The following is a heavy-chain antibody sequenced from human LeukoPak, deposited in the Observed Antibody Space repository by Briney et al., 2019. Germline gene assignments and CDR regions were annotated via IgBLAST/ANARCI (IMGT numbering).Heavy chain of an antibody. CDR2: IRYDGSNK. D-gene: IGHD3-9*01. J-gene: IGHJ4*02. V-gene: IGHV3-30*02. CDR3: AKDPYYDILTGRNSHFDY. CDR1: GFTFSSYG. Sequence: GRSLRLSCAASGFTFSSYGMHWVRQAPGKGLEWVAFIRYDGSNKYYADSVKGRFTISRDNSKNTLYLQMNSLRAEDTAVYYCAKDPYYDILTGRNSHFDYWGQGTLVTVSS.